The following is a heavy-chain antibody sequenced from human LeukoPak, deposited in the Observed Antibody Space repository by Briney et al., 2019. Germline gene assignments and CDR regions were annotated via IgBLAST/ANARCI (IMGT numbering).Heavy chain of an antibody. CDR3: ARDVGYCDEGICYQLDS. D-gene: IGHD2-15*01. V-gene: IGHV4-4*02. CDR1: GGSISSSNW. J-gene: IGHJ4*02. Sequence: SETLSLTCGVSGGSISSSNWWTWVRQPPGKGLEWIGEIYYSGRAKYNSSLKSRVTLSVDTSKNQFSLKLTSVTAADTAVYYCARDVGYCDEGICYQLDSWGQGVLVTVSS. CDR2: IYYSGRA.